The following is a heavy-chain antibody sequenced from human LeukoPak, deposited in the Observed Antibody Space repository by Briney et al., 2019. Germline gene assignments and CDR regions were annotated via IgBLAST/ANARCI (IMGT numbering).Heavy chain of an antibody. CDR2: IYYSGST. V-gene: IGHV4-59*08. Sequence: PSETLSLTCTVAGGSISSYYGSWIRQPPGKGLEWIGYIYYSGSTKYNPSLKSRVTISVDTSKNQFSLKLSSVTAADTAVYYCARSDSVGATDYWGQGTLVTVSS. D-gene: IGHD1-26*01. J-gene: IGHJ4*02. CDR3: ARSDSVGATDY. CDR1: GGSISSYY.